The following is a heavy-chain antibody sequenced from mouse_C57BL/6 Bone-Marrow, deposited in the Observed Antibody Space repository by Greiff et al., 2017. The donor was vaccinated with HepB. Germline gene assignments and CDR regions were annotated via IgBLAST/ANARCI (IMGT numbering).Heavy chain of an antibody. D-gene: IGHD2-5*01. V-gene: IGHV5-4*01. CDR1: GFTFSSYA. Sequence: EVKLVESGGGLVKPGGSLKLSCAASGFTFSSYAMSWVRQTPEKRLEWVATISDGGSYTYYPDNVKGRFTISRDNAKNNLYLQMSHLKSEDTAMYYCARDLYSNYDYYAMDYWGQGTSVTVSS. CDR3: ARDLYSNYDYYAMDY. J-gene: IGHJ4*01. CDR2: ISDGGSYT.